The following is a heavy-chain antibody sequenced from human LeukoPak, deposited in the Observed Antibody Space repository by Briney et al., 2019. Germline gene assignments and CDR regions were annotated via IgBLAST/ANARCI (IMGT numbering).Heavy chain of an antibody. V-gene: IGHV1-8*01. CDR2: MNPNSGNT. D-gene: IGHD5-24*01. CDR1: GYTFTSYD. J-gene: IGHJ4*02. Sequence: GASVKVSCKASGYTFTSYDINWVRQATGQGLEWMGWMNPNSGNTGYAQKFQGRVTMTRNTSISTAYMELSSLRSEDTAVYYCARDLYGYNEYYFDYWGQGTLVTVSS. CDR3: ARDLYGYNEYYFDY.